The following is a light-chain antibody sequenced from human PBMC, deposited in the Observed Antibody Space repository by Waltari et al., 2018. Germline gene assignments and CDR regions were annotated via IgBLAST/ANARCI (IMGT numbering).Light chain of an antibody. Sequence: EIVLTQSPATLSLSPGEKATLPCRASQSVSSYLAWYQQKPGQAPRLLIYDASNRATGIPARFSGSGSGTDFTLTISSLEPEDFAVYYCQQRSIPVTFGQGTKLEI. J-gene: IGKJ2*01. CDR2: DAS. V-gene: IGKV3-11*01. CDR1: QSVSSY. CDR3: QQRSIPVT.